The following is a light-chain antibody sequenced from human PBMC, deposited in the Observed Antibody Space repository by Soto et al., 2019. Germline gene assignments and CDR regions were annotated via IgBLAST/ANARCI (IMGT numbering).Light chain of an antibody. CDR1: QSVSSS. CDR2: AAS. CDR3: QQTYSTPPELT. J-gene: IGKJ4*01. Sequence: DIQMTQSPSSLSASVGDRVTITCRASQSVSSSLNWYQQKPGKAPKLLIYAASSLQSGVPSRFSGSGSGTDFTLTISSLQPEDFATYYCQQTYSTPPELTFGGGTKVEIK. V-gene: IGKV1-39*01.